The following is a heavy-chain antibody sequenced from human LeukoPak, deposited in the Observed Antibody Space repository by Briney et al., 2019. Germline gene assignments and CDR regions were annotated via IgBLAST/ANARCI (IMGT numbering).Heavy chain of an antibody. V-gene: IGHV3-33*01. J-gene: IGHJ4*02. CDR3: ARDLCSTTSCSDY. CDR1: GFIFSSYG. Sequence: GGSLRLSCVTSGFIFSSYGIHWVRQAPGKGLEWVAWHFASNKYYAESVRGRFTMSRDNSKSTLYLQMDSLRVEDTAVYYCARDLCSTTSCSDYWGQGTLVSVSS. CDR2: WHFASNK. D-gene: IGHD2-2*01.